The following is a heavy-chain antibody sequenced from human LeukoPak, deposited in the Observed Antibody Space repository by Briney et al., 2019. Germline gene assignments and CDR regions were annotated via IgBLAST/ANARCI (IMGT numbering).Heavy chain of an antibody. Sequence: GGSLRLSCSASGFTFSSYAMSWVRQAPGKGLEWVSGISGNGGKTHYADSVKGRFTISRDNSKNTLFLQMNSLRAEDTAVYYCARARGSGLTLFDYWGQGTLVTVSS. V-gene: IGHV3-23*01. D-gene: IGHD6-19*01. CDR1: GFTFSSYA. CDR2: ISGNGGKT. J-gene: IGHJ4*02. CDR3: ARARGSGLTLFDY.